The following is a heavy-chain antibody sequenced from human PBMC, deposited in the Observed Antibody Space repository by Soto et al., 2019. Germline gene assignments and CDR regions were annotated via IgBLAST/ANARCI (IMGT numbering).Heavy chain of an antibody. J-gene: IGHJ6*02. D-gene: IGHD3-10*01. V-gene: IGHV3-53*04. Sequence: EVPLVESGGGLVQPGGSLRLSCAASGIPVSSNYMTRVRQAPGKGLEWVSVLHSGGDTYYANSVKGRFTISRHDSTITVFLRMNSLTPEDAAVYNCARDVPYYYASRMDVWGPGTTGTVSS. CDR2: LHSGGDT. CDR1: GIPVSSNY. CDR3: ARDVPYYYASRMDV.